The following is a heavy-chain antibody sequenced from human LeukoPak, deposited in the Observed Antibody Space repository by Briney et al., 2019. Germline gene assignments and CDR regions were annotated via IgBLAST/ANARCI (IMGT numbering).Heavy chain of an antibody. CDR2: ISGSGDT. CDR1: GFTFSSYV. J-gene: IGHJ4*02. D-gene: IGHD3-16*01. Sequence: GGSLRLSCAASGFTFSSYVMTWVRQAPGKGLEWVSGISGSGDTYYADSVKGRFTISRDNSKNTLYLQMNSLRAEDTAVYYCAKDKEVSLGDDRHYWGQGTLVTVSS. V-gene: IGHV3-23*01. CDR3: AKDKEVSLGDDRHY.